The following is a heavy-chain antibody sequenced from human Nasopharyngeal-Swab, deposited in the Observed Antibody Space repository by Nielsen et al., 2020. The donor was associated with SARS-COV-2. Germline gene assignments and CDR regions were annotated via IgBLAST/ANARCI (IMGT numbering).Heavy chain of an antibody. CDR2: IYYSGAT. D-gene: IGHD2-15*01. V-gene: IGHV4-39*01. Sequence: PGKGLEWIGGIYYSGATYYSPSLKSRLTISVDTSQNQFSLTVSSVTASDTAVYYCVRDNYYHYYMDVWGQGTTVTVSS. J-gene: IGHJ6*03. CDR3: VRDNYYHYYMDV.